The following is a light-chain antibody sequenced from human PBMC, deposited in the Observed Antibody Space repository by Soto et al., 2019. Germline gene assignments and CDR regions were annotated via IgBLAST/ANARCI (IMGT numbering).Light chain of an antibody. CDR1: QSVSSY. V-gene: IGKV3-15*01. CDR3: QQYTDWPTT. J-gene: IGKJ1*01. Sequence: EIVMTQSPATLSVSPGERATLSCRASQSVSSYVAWYQQKPGQAPRLLIYGAFARATGVPPRFSGSGSGTEFTLTISSLQSEDFAIYYCQQYTDWPTTFGQGTKVDIK. CDR2: GAF.